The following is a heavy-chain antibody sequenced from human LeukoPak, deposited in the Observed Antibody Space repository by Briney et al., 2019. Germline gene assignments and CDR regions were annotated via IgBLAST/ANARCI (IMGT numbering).Heavy chain of an antibody. V-gene: IGHV4-31*03. Sequence: SETLYLTCNVSGGPISSGGYHWSWIHHPPGTGLEWIGYISYDGDTYKVPSARSRLPISLATSKSHFSLPLTSVTATGTAVYYWARVGLIFYESRGPNYYFDYWGQGNLVTVSS. CDR1: GGPISSGGYH. CDR2: ISYDGDT. D-gene: IGHD3-22*01. J-gene: IGHJ4*02. CDR3: ARVGLIFYESRGPNYYFDY.